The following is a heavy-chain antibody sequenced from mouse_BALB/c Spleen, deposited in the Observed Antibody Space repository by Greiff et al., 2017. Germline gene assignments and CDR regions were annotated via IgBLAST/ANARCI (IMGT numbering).Heavy chain of an antibody. CDR2: ISNGGGST. D-gene: IGHD2-4*01. CDR1: GFTFSSYT. V-gene: IGHV5-12-2*01. J-gene: IGHJ4*01. CDR3: ARGITTGYAMDY. Sequence: EVQRVESGGGLVQPGGSLKLSCAASGFTFSSYTMSWVRQTPEKRLEWVAYISNGGGSTYYPDTVKGRFTISRDNAKNTLYLQMSSLKSEDTAMYYCARGITTGYAMDYWGQGTSVTVSS.